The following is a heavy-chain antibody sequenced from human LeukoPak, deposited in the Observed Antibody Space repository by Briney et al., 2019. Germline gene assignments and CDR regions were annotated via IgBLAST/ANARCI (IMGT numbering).Heavy chain of an antibody. CDR1: GGSFSGYY. J-gene: IGHJ4*02. CDR2: INHSGST. CDR3: ARGWGGDGYSR. Sequence: SETLSLTCAVYGGSFSGYYWSWIRQPPGKGLEWIGEINHSGSTNYNPSLKSRVTISVDTSKSQFSLKLSSVTAADTAVYYCARGWGGDGYSRWGQGTLVTVSS. D-gene: IGHD5-24*01. V-gene: IGHV4-34*01.